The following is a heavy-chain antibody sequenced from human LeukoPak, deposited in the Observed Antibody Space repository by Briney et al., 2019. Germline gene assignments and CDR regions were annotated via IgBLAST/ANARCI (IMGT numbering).Heavy chain of an antibody. V-gene: IGHV4-31*03. CDR3: AGDGQNLRVYF. Sequence: SETLSLTCTVSGGSISSGGYYWSWIRQHPGKGLEWIVYIYYSGSTYYNPSLKSRITRPVHTSKNQFSLKLSSLTAADTAVYYWAGDGQNLRVYFWGQGEKGPVS. CDR1: GGSISSGGYY. D-gene: IGHD3-9*01. CDR2: IYYSGST. J-gene: IGHJ3*01.